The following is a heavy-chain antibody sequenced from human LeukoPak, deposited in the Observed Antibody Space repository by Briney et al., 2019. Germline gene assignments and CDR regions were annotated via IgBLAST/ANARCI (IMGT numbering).Heavy chain of an antibody. V-gene: IGHV4-30-4*08. CDR1: GGSISSGDYY. CDR2: IYYSGST. J-gene: IGHJ4*02. Sequence: KPSETLSLTCTVSGGSISSGDYYWSWIRQPPGKGLEWIGYIYYSGSTYYNPSLKSRATISVDTSKNQFSLKLSSVTAADTAVYYCARGKDTYYYDSSGSQYYFDYWGQGTLVTVSS. D-gene: IGHD3-22*01. CDR3: ARGKDTYYYDSSGSQYYFDY.